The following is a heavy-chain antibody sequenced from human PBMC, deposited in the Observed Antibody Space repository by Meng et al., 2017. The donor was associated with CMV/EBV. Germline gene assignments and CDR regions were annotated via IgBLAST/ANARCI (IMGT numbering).Heavy chain of an antibody. Sequence: QVQRVQSGAEGKKPGASVKVSCKASGYTFSSYGISWVRQAPGQGLEWMGWISGYNGQTKYAQKFQGRVTMTTDTPTSTAYMELRSLRSDDTAVYYCARAPIFSGGDCSHWGQGTLVTVSS. D-gene: IGHD2-21*02. CDR2: ISGYNGQT. V-gene: IGHV1-18*01. CDR3: ARAPIFSGGDCSH. CDR1: GYTFSSYG. J-gene: IGHJ4*02.